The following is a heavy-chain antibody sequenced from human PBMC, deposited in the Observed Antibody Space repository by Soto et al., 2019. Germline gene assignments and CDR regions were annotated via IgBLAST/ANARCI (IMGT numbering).Heavy chain of an antibody. Sequence: EVQLVESGGGLVKPGGSPRLSCAASGFTFSSYSMNWVRQAPGKGLEWVSSISSSSSYIYYADSVKGRFTISRDNAKNSLYLQMNSLRAEDTAVYYCARDYPGVSGWFDYWGQGTLVTVSS. CDR2: ISSSSSYI. D-gene: IGHD6-19*01. CDR1: GFTFSSYS. V-gene: IGHV3-21*01. J-gene: IGHJ4*02. CDR3: ARDYPGVSGWFDY.